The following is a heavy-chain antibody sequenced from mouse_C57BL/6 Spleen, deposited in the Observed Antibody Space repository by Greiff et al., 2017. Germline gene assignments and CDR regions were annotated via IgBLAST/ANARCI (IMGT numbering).Heavy chain of an antibody. CDR1: GYTFTDYY. Sequence: VVEPGASVKISCKASGYTFTDYYMNWVKQSHGKSLEWIGDINPNNGGTSYNQKFKGKATLTVDKSSSTAYMELRSLTSEDSAVYYCARESMIRTYFDYWGQGTTLTVSS. CDR3: ARESMIRTYFDY. V-gene: IGHV1-26*01. D-gene: IGHD2-4*01. J-gene: IGHJ2*01. CDR2: INPNNGGT.